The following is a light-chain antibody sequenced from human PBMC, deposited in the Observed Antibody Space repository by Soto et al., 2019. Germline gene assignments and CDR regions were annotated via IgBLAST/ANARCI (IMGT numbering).Light chain of an antibody. CDR3: MQGLQTPYT. J-gene: IGKJ2*01. V-gene: IGKV2-28*01. Sequence: DIVMTQSPLSLPVIPGEPASISCRSSGDLQRSHGYSYLDWYLQKPGQSPQLLIYLGSNRASGVPDRFSGRGSGTDFTLKISRVEAEDVGVYYCMQGLQTPYTFGQGTRLEIK. CDR1: GDLQRSHGYSY. CDR2: LGS.